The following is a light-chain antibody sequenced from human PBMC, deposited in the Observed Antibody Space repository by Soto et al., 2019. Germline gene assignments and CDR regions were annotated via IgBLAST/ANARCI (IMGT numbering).Light chain of an antibody. CDR2: LNSDGSH. Sequence: QSVLTQSPSASASLGASVKLTGTLSSGHSSYAIAWHQQQPEKGPRYLMKLNSDGSHSKGDGIPDRFSGSSSGAERYLTISSLQSEDEADYYCQTWGTGIQVFGGGTQLTVL. V-gene: IGLV4-69*01. CDR3: QTWGTGIQV. CDR1: SGHSSYA. J-gene: IGLJ3*02.